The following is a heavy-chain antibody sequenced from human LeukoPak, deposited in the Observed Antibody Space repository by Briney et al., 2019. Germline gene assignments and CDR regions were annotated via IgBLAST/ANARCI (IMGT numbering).Heavy chain of an antibody. V-gene: IGHV1-2*02. D-gene: IGHD6-19*01. CDR2: INPNSGGT. Sequence: ASVKVSCKASGYTFTSYGISWVRQAPGQGLEWMGWINPNSGGTNYAQKFQGRVTMTRDTSISTAYMELSRLRSDDTAVYYCARADSAGTPAFDIWGQGTMVTVSS. J-gene: IGHJ3*02. CDR1: GYTFTSYG. CDR3: ARADSAGTPAFDI.